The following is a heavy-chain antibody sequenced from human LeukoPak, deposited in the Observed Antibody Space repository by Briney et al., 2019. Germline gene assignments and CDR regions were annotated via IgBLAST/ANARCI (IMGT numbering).Heavy chain of an antibody. CDR3: ARADRLHGGPYLIGP. CDR1: GYSFTDYF. V-gene: IGHV1-2*02. CDR2: INLNSGDI. D-gene: IGHD2-21*01. J-gene: IGHJ5*02. Sequence: ASVKVSCKASGYSFTDYFMHWVRQAPGQGLEWMGWINLNSGDIKSAQKFQGRVTMTRDTSITTVYMEVTWLTSDDTAIYYCARADRLHGGPYLIGPWGQGTLVTVSS.